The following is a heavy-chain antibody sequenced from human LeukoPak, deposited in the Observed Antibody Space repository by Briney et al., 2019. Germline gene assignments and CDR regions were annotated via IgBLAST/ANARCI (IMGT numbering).Heavy chain of an antibody. CDR3: ARAYSSGWTDY. CDR2: IIPILGIA. Sequence: ASVKVSCKASGGTFSSYAISWVRQAPGQGLEWMGRIIPILGIANYAQKFQGRVTITADKSTSTAYMELSSLRSEDTAVYYCARAYSSGWTDYWGQGTLVTVSS. V-gene: IGHV1-69*04. D-gene: IGHD6-19*01. CDR1: GGTFSSYA. J-gene: IGHJ4*02.